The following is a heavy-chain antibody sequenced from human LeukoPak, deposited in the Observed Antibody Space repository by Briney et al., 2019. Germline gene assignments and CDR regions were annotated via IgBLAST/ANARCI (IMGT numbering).Heavy chain of an antibody. CDR1: GFTFAIYA. CDR2: ISYVGNNK. Sequence: GGSLRLSCAASGFTFAIYAMHWVRQAPGKGLEWVAVISYVGNNKYYADSVKGRFTISRDNSKNTLYLQMNSLRAEDTAVYYCARDLVGGWDDSSGYYYGYFDYWGQGTLVTVSS. V-gene: IGHV3-30-3*01. CDR3: ARDLVGGWDDSSGYYYGYFDY. D-gene: IGHD3-22*01. J-gene: IGHJ4*02.